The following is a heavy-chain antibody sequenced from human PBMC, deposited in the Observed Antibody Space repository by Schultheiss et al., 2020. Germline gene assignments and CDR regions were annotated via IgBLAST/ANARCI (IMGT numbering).Heavy chain of an antibody. CDR2: IYYSGST. CDR1: GGSISSGDYY. V-gene: IGHV4-30-4*01. J-gene: IGHJ6*02. CDR3: ARSPPVLRYFGCMDV. Sequence: SETLSLTCTVSGGSISSGDYYWSWIRQPPGKGLEWIGYIYYSGSTNYNPSLKSRVTISVDTSKNQFSLKLSSVTAADTAVYYCARSPPVLRYFGCMDVWGQGTTVTVSS. D-gene: IGHD3-9*01.